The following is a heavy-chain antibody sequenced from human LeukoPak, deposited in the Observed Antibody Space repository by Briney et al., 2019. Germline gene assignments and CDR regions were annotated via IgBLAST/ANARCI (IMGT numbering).Heavy chain of an antibody. CDR2: IKQDGSEK. Sequence: PGGSLRLSCAASGFTFSSYWMSWVRQAPGKGLEWVANIKQDGSEKYYVDSVKGRFTISRDNAKNSLYLQMNSLRAEDTAVYYCARARRDSSAPFDYWGQGTLVTVSS. J-gene: IGHJ4*02. CDR1: GFTFSSYW. CDR3: ARARRDSSAPFDY. V-gene: IGHV3-7*01. D-gene: IGHD3-22*01.